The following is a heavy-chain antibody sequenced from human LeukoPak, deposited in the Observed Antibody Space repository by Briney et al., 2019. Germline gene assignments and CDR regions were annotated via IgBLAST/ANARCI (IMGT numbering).Heavy chain of an antibody. V-gene: IGHV4-34*01. Sequence: PSETLSLTCAVYGGSFSGYYWSWIRQPPGKGLEWIGEINHSGSTNYNPSLKSRVTISVDTSKNQISLKLSSVTAADTAVYYCARDRVAARPDYWGQGTLVTVSS. D-gene: IGHD6-6*01. J-gene: IGHJ4*02. CDR1: GGSFSGYY. CDR2: INHSGST. CDR3: ARDRVAARPDY.